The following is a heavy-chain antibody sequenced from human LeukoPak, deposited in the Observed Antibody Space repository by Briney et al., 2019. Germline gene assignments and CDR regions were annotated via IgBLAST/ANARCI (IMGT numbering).Heavy chain of an antibody. CDR2: IWYDGSNK. CDR1: GFTFSSYG. Sequence: GGSLRLSCAASGFTFSSYGMHWVRQAPGKGLEWVAVIWYDGSNKYYADSVKGRFTISRDNSKNTLYLQMNSLRAEDTAVYYCARDKHLDYYMDVWGKGTTVTVSS. CDR3: ARDKHLDYYMDV. V-gene: IGHV3-33*01. J-gene: IGHJ6*03.